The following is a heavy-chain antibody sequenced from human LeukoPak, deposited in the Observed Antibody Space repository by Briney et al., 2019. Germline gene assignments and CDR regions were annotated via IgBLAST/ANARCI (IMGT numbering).Heavy chain of an antibody. CDR1: GFTFSSYG. CDR3: AKEGYCSSTSCYKYYYYYMDV. J-gene: IGHJ6*03. Sequence: GGSLRLSCAASGFTFSSYGMSWVRQAPGKGLEWVSAISGSGGSTYYADSVKGRFTISRDNSKNTLYLQMNSLRAEDTAVYYCAKEGYCSSTSCYKYYYYYMDVWGKGTTVTISS. D-gene: IGHD2-2*02. CDR2: ISGSGGST. V-gene: IGHV3-23*01.